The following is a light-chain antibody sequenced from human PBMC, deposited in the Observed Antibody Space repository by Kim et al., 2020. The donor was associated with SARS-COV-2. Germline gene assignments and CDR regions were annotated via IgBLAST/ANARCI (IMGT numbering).Light chain of an antibody. V-gene: IGKV3-15*01. CDR1: QSVTSK. J-gene: IGKJ1*01. Sequence: GSPGERATLSCRASQSVTSKQAWYQQKPGQAPTLLIYDASTRATGIPARFSGSGSGTEFTLTISSLQSEDFAVYYCQQYNNWPWTFGQGTKVDIK. CDR2: DAS. CDR3: QQYNNWPWT.